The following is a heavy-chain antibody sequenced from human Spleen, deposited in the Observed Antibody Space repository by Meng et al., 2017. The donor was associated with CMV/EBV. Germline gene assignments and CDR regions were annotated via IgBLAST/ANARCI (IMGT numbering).Heavy chain of an antibody. CDR1: GGSFSNFY. V-gene: IGHV4-59*01. D-gene: IGHD2-2*01. Sequence: SETLSLTCTVSGGSFSNFYWHWIRQPPGKGLEWIGYVYYSGSTNSNPSLKSRVTISVDTSKNQFSLKMSSLTAADTAVYYCARNFLQGVPAGSWGQGTLVTVSS. CDR3: ARNFLQGVPAGS. CDR2: VYYSGST. J-gene: IGHJ4*02.